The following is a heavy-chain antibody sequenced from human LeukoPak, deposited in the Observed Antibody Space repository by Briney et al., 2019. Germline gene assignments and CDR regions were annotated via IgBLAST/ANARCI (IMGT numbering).Heavy chain of an antibody. V-gene: IGHV1-2*06. Sequence: ASVKVSCKASGYTFTSYYMHWVRQAPGQGLEWMGRINPNSGGPNYAQKFQGRVTMTRDTSINTAYMELSSLRSDDTAVYYCARAHSSASDNWFDPWGQGTLVTVSS. CDR1: GYTFTSYY. CDR3: ARAHSSASDNWFDP. J-gene: IGHJ5*02. CDR2: INPNSGGP. D-gene: IGHD6-19*01.